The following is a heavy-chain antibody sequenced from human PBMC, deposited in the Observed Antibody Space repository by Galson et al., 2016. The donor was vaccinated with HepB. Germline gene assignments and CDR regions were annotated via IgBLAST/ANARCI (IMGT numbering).Heavy chain of an antibody. J-gene: IGHJ4*02. CDR3: ARMRESSDWDKPTYYFDY. Sequence: SVKVSCKASGGTFSSYGISWVRQAPGQGLEWMGGIFPIFGTANYAQHFQDRVTITADESTTTAFMELGSLRCEDPAVYYCARMRESSDWDKPTYYFDYWGQGTLVTVSS. CDR1: GGTFSSYG. CDR2: IFPIFGTA. D-gene: IGHD6-19*01. V-gene: IGHV1-69*13.